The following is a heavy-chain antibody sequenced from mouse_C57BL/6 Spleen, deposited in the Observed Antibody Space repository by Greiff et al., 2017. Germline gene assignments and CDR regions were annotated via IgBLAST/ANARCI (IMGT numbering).Heavy chain of an antibody. J-gene: IGHJ3*01. CDR2: IDPSDSYT. V-gene: IGHV1-50*01. CDR3: ARTRDVRFAY. CDR1: GYTFTSYW. Sequence: VQLQQSGAELVKPGASVKLSCKASGYTFTSYWMQWVKQRPGQGLEWIGEIDPSDSYTNYNQKFKGKATLTVDTSSSTAYMQLSSLTSEDSAVYYCARTRDVRFAYWGQGTLVTVSA.